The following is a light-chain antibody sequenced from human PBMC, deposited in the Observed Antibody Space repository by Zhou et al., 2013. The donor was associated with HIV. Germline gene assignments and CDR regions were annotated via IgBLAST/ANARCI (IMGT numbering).Light chain of an antibody. CDR2: GAS. CDR1: QSVTDNY. V-gene: IGKV3-20*01. J-gene: IGKJ4*01. CDR3: QQYGHSPLT. Sequence: EIVLTQSPGTLSLSPGDRATLSCRASQSVTDNYLAWYQQKPGQAPRLLIYGASSRATAIPDRFSGSGSGTDFTLTISRLEPEDFAVFYCQQYGHSPLTFGRGTKVEIK.